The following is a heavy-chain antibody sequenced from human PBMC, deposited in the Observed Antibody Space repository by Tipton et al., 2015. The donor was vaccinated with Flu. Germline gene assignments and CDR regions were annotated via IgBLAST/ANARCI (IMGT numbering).Heavy chain of an antibody. V-gene: IGHV4-59*01. CDR1: GGSISSYY. D-gene: IGHD3-22*01. CDR3: ARGRFYYYDSSGYYFDY. J-gene: IGHJ4*02. CDR2: IYYSGST. Sequence: TLSLTCTVSGGSISSYYWSWIRQPPGKGLEWIGYIYYSGSTNYNPSLKSRVTISVDTSKNQFSLKLSSVTAADTAVYCCARGRFYYYDSSGYYFDYWGQGTLVTVSS.